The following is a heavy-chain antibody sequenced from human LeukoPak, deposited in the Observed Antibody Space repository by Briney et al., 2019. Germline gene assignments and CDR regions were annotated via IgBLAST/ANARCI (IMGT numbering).Heavy chain of an antibody. D-gene: IGHD3-3*01. CDR1: GFTFSDLY. Sequence: PGGSLRLSCAASGFTFSDLYMDWVRQAPGKGLEWVSAISGSGGSTYYADSVKGRFTISRDNSKNTLYLQMNSLRAEDTAVYYCAKASGYYTGDFDYWGQGTLVTVSS. CDR3: AKASGYYTGDFDY. J-gene: IGHJ4*02. V-gene: IGHV3-23*01. CDR2: ISGSGGST.